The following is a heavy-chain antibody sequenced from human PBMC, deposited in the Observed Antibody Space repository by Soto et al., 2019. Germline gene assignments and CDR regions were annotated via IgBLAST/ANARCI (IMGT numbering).Heavy chain of an antibody. CDR2: LNHSGST. Sequence: QVQLQQWGAGLLKPSETLSLTCAVYGGSFSGYYWRWIRQPPGKGLEWIGELNHSGSTNYNPSLKSRVTISVDTSKNQSTLKLSSVTAADTAVYYCPRACVSTLFDYWCQGSLVTV. CDR3: PRACVSTLFDY. D-gene: IGHD3-16*01. CDR1: GGSFSGYY. J-gene: IGHJ4*02. V-gene: IGHV4-34*01.